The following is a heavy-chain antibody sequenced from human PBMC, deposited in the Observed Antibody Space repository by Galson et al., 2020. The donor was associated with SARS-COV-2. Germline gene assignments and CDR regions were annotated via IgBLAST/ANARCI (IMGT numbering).Heavy chain of an antibody. V-gene: IGHV1-24*01. D-gene: IGHD1-26*01. CDR3: AADRAFGSYFIEEPFFY. Sequence: ASVKVSCKVYGYTLTELSMHWVRQAPGKGLEWMGGFDPVDGETVYAQKFQGRVTMTEDTSTDTAYMELSSLRSEDTAVYYCAADRAFGSYFIEEPFFYWGQGTLVTVSS. CDR1: GYTLTELS. CDR2: FDPVDGET. J-gene: IGHJ4*02.